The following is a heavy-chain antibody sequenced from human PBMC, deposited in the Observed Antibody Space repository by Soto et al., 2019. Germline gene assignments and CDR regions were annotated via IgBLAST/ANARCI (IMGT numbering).Heavy chain of an antibody. Sequence: GGSLRLSCAVSGFTFSNYAMTWVRQAPGKGLEWVSSITSGGDRTEYADSVNGRFTISRDISKSTLYLQMNSLRAEDTATYFCANDPELPGNFLHSWGQGTLVTVSS. D-gene: IGHD3-9*01. V-gene: IGHV3-23*01. CDR1: GFTFSNYA. J-gene: IGHJ4*02. CDR3: ANDPELPGNFLHS. CDR2: ITSGGDRT.